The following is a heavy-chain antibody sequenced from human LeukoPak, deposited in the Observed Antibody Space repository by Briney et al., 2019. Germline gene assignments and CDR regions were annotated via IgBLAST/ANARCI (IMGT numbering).Heavy chain of an antibody. CDR2: IDSDGGSI. J-gene: IGHJ5*02. Sequence: PGGSLRLSCAASGFTFSSSAMSWVRQAPGKGLEWVSRIDSDGGSISYADSVKGRFTISRDNAKNTLYLQMNSLRVEDTAVYYCASSAGANWFDPWGQGTLVTVSS. D-gene: IGHD6-19*01. V-gene: IGHV3-74*01. CDR1: GFTFSSSA. CDR3: ASSAGANWFDP.